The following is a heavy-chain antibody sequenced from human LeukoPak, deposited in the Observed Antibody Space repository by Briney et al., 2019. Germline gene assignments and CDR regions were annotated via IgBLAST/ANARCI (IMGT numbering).Heavy chain of an antibody. V-gene: IGHV1-46*01. D-gene: IGHD6-6*01. CDR3: ATDVIAARIFDH. J-gene: IGHJ4*02. Sequence: GASVKVSCKASGYTFTSYYMHWVRQAPGQGLEWMGIINPSGGSTSYAQKFQGRVTMTRDMSTSTVYMELSSLRSEDTAVYYCATDVIAARIFDHWGQGTLVTVSS. CDR1: GYTFTSYY. CDR2: INPSGGST.